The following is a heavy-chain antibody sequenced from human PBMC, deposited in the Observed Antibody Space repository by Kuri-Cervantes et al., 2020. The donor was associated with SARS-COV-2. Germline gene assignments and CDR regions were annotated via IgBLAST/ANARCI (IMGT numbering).Heavy chain of an antibody. D-gene: IGHD2-2*01. CDR2: INWNGGST. Sequence: GESLKISCAASGFTFDDYGMSWVRQAPGKGLEWVSGINWNGGSTGYADSVKGRFTISRDNAKNSLYLQMNSLRAEDTALYYCARDLSDSSTPPHDPWGQGTLVTDSS. V-gene: IGHV3-20*04. CDR1: GFTFDDYG. CDR3: ARDLSDSSTPPHDP. J-gene: IGHJ5*02.